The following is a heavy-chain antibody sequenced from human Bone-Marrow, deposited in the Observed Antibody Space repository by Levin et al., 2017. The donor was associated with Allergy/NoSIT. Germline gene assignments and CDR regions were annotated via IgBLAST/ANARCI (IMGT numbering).Heavy chain of an antibody. J-gene: IGHJ6*03. CDR1: GGSISNGSYY. D-gene: IGHD2-2*01. Sequence: SETLSLTCTVSGGSISNGSYYWSWIRQPAGKEPEWIGRMYTSGTTNYNPSLRSRVTISVDTSKNQFSLKLHSVTAADTAIYYCAREASSCRTTSCYPADYMDVWGKGTTVTVSS. CDR3: AREASSCRTTSCYPADYMDV. CDR2: MYTSGTT. V-gene: IGHV4-61*02.